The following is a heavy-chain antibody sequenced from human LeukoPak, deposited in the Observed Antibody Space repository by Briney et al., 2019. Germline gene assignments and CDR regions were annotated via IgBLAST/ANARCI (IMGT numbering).Heavy chain of an antibody. CDR1: GGTFSSYA. CDR3: GTGRGYSGYAGGDFDY. V-gene: IGHV1-69*05. D-gene: IGHD5-12*01. CDR2: IIPIFGTA. J-gene: IGHJ4*02. Sequence: GASVKVSCKASGGTFSSYAISWVRQAPGQGLEWMGRIIPIFGTANYAQKFQGRVTITTDESTSTAYMELSSLRSEDTAVYYCGTGRGYSGYAGGDFDYWGQGTLVTVSS.